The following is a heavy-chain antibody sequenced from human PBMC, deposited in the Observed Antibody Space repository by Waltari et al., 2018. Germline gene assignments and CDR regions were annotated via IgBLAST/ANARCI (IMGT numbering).Heavy chain of an antibody. Sequence: QVQLQESGPGLVKPSETLSLTCTVSGGSISSYYWSWIRQPPGKGLEWIGYIYYSGSTNYNPSLKSRVTISVDTSKNQFSLKLSSVTAADTAVYYCANGGDYGDYGFDPWGKGTLVTVSS. CDR2: IYYSGST. V-gene: IGHV4-59*01. CDR1: GGSISSYY. CDR3: ANGGDYGDYGFDP. D-gene: IGHD4-17*01. J-gene: IGHJ5*02.